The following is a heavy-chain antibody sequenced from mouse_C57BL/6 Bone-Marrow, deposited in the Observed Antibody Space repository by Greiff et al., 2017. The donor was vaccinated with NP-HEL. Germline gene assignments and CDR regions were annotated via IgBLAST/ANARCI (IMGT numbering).Heavy chain of an antibody. J-gene: IGHJ4*01. D-gene: IGHD2-1*01. CDR2: ISSGGSYT. Sequence: EVKLVESGGDLVKPGGSLKLSCAASGFTFSSYGMSWVRQTPDKRLEWVATISSGGSYTYYPDSVKGRFTISRDNAKNTLYLQMSSLKSEDTAMYYCARQLLCYAMDYWGQGTSVTVSS. CDR1: GFTFSSYG. CDR3: ARQLLCYAMDY. V-gene: IGHV5-6*02.